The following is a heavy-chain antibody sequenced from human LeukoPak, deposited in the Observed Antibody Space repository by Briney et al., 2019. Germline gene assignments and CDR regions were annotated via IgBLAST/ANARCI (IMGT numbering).Heavy chain of an antibody. CDR2: LSSSGSHT. V-gene: IGHV3-11*06. Sequence: GGSLRLSCAASGFTVSDYYMSWIRQAPGKGREWISYLSSSGSHTNFADSVEGRFTISRDNAKNSLYLQMNSLRVEDTAVYYCARDGYGALRFDCWGQGTLVTVSS. J-gene: IGHJ4*02. CDR3: ARDGYGALRFDC. D-gene: IGHD4/OR15-4a*01. CDR1: GFTVSDYY.